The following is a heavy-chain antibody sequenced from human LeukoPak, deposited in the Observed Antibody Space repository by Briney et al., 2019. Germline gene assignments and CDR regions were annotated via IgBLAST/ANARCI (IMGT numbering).Heavy chain of an antibody. Sequence: WGSLRLSCAASGFTFSNAWMSWVRQAPGKGLEWVGRIKSKTDGGTTDYAAPVKGRFTISRDDSKNTLYLQMNSLKTEDTAVYYCTTVSAVVPAEEVDYWGQGTLVTVSS. J-gene: IGHJ4*02. CDR3: TTVSAVVPAEEVDY. CDR1: GFTFSNAW. CDR2: IKSKTDGGTT. D-gene: IGHD2-2*01. V-gene: IGHV3-15*01.